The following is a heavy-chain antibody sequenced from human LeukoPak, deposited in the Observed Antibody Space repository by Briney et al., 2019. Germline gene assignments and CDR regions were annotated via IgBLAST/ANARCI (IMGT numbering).Heavy chain of an antibody. J-gene: IGHJ4*02. D-gene: IGHD3-10*01. Sequence: PVGSLRLSCAASGFTFSSYSMNWVRQAPGKGLKWGSSISSSSSYIYYADSVKGRFTISRDNAKNSLYLQMNSLRAEDTAVYYCARDPVWFGELPSFCDYWGQGTLVTVSS. CDR1: GFTFSSYS. CDR2: ISSSSSYI. CDR3: ARDPVWFGELPSFCDY. V-gene: IGHV3-21*01.